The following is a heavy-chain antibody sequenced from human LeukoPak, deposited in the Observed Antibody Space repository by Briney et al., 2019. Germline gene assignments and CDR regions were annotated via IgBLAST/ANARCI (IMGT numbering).Heavy chain of an antibody. D-gene: IGHD3-10*01. CDR2: IKQDGSEK. CDR3: ASTVLGAGTFDY. V-gene: IGHV3-7*03. Sequence: PGGSLRLSCAASGFTVSSNYMSWVRQAPGKGLEWVANIKQDGSEKYYVDSVKGRFTISRDNAKNSLYLQMNSLRAEDTAVYYCASTVLGAGTFDYWGQGTLVTVSS. J-gene: IGHJ4*02. CDR1: GFTVSSNY.